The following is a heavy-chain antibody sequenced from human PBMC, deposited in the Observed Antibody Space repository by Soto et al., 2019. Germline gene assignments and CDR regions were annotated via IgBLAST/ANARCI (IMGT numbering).Heavy chain of an antibody. D-gene: IGHD2-21*01. V-gene: IGHV3-33*03. CDR3: VQGFPGPDNWFES. CDR1: ALTFDAYN. Sequence: QVQLVESGGGVVQPGRSLRLSCATSALTFDAYNMHWVRQAPGKGLEWVAFIWYDGSNQFYADSVKGRFSISRDNSKNTLYLQMNSLRREVSVMYYCVQGFPGPDNWFESWGPGTLVTVSS. J-gene: IGHJ5*01. CDR2: IWYDGSNQ.